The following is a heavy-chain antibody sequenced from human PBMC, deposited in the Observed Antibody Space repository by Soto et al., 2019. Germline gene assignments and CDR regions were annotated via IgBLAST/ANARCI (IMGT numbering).Heavy chain of an antibody. CDR2: IIRLLYTP. Sequence: QVQLVQSGAQVKNPGSSVKVSCKASEGTFNNYAINWVRQAPGQGLEWMGGIIRLLYTPNYGHKFQDKVTIIADESTGTAYMHLSSLRSEDTAVYYFAIGHTYGPFEHCCQGTLVTVPS. D-gene: IGHD5-18*01. J-gene: IGHJ4*02. CDR1: EGTFNNYA. V-gene: IGHV1-69*01. CDR3: AIGHTYGPFEH.